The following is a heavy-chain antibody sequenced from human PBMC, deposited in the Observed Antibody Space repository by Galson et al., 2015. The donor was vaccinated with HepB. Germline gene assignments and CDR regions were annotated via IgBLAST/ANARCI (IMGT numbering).Heavy chain of an antibody. Sequence: SVKVSCKASGGTFGSYAISWVRQAPGQGLEWMGRIIPILGIANYAQKFQGRVTITADKSTSTAYMELSSLRSEDTAVYYCARDHENNWFDPWGQGTLVTVSS. CDR3: ARDHENNWFDP. V-gene: IGHV1-69*04. CDR1: GGTFGSYA. CDR2: IIPILGIA. J-gene: IGHJ5*02.